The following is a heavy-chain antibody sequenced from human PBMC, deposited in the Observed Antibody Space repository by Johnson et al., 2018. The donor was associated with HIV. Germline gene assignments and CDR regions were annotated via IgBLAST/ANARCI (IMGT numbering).Heavy chain of an antibody. CDR3: ARPGIVVLPAGAFDI. D-gene: IGHD2-2*01. CDR2: ISYDGKHT. V-gene: IGHV3-30*04. Sequence: QVQLVESGGGVVQPGRSLRLSCAASGFTFRTYTMHWVRQAPGKGLAWVALISYDGKHTYYADPVNGRFPISRDNSKKTLYLQMSSLRTDDTAIYYCARPGIVVLPAGAFDIWGPGTMVTVSS. J-gene: IGHJ3*02. CDR1: GFTFRTYT.